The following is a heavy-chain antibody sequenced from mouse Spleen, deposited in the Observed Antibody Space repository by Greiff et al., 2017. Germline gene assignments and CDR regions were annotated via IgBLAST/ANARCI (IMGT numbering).Heavy chain of an antibody. D-gene: IGHD2-3*01. CDR3: TRSGDGYGY. CDR2: IDPETGGT. CDR1: GYTFTDYE. J-gene: IGHJ2*01. Sequence: SGAELVRPGASVTLSCKASGYTFTDYEMHWVKQTPVHGLEWIGAIDPETGGTAYNQKFKGKAILTADKSSSTAYMELRSLTSEDSAVYYCTRSGDGYGYWGQGTTLTVSS. V-gene: IGHV1-15*01.